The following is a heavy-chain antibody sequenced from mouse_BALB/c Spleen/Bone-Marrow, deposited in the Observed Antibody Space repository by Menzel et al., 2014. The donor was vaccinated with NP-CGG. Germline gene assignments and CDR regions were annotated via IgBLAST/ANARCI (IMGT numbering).Heavy chain of an antibody. CDR2: IWRGGTT. D-gene: IGHD1-1*01. J-gene: IGHJ3*01. CDR1: GFSLTNYG. CDR3: AKGHYGSSPFAY. Sequence: VKLQESGPSLVQPSQSLSITCTVSGFSLTNYGIYWVRQSPGKGLEWLGVIWRGGTTDYNAAFMSRLSITKDNSKSQVFFKMNSLQADVTAIYYCAKGHYGSSPFAYWGQGTLVTVSA. V-gene: IGHV2-5-1*01.